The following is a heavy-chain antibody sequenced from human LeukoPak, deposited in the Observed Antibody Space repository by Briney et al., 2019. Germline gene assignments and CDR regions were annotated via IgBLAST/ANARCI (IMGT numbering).Heavy chain of an antibody. CDR1: GGSNSSYY. Sequence: PSETLSLTCTVSGGSNSSYYWSWIRQPPGKGLEWIGYIYYSGNTNYNPSLKSRVTISVDTSKNQFSLNLSSVTAADTAVYYCAREGRGAAAGMDYWGQGSLVTVSS. D-gene: IGHD6-13*01. CDR2: IYYSGNT. CDR3: AREGRGAAAGMDY. J-gene: IGHJ4*02. V-gene: IGHV4-59*01.